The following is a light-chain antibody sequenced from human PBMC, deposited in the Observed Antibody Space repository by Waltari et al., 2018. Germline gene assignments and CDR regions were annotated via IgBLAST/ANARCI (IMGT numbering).Light chain of an antibody. CDR2: KAS. CDR1: QSISSW. Sequence: DIQMTQTPSTLSASVGYRVTITCRASQSISSWLAWYRQKPGKAPKLLIYKASSLESGVPSRFSGSGSGTEFTLTISSLQPDDFATYYCQQYNSYPWTFGQGTKVEIK. J-gene: IGKJ1*01. V-gene: IGKV1-5*03. CDR3: QQYNSYPWT.